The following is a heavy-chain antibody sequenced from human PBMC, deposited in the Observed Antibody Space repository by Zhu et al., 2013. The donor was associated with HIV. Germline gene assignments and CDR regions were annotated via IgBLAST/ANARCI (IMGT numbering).Heavy chain of an antibody. CDR2: INPNSGGT. D-gene: IGHD2-2*01. J-gene: IGHJ4*02. CDR1: GYTFTGYY. Sequence: QVQLVQSGAEVKKPGASVKVSCKASGYTFTGYYMHWVRQAPGQGLEWMGWINPNSGGTNYAQKFQGRVTMTRDTSISTAYMELSRLRSDDTAVYYCARVLSSYCSSTSCFDYWAREPWSPSPQ. V-gene: IGHV1-2*02. CDR3: ARVLSSYCSSTSCFDY.